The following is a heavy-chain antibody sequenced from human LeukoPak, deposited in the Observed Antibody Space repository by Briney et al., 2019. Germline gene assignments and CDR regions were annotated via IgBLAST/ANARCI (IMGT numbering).Heavy chain of an antibody. CDR1: GYSFTSYY. J-gene: IGHJ4*02. V-gene: IGHV1-46*01. CDR2: INPSGGST. Sequence: ASVKVSCKASGYSFTSYYMHWVRQAPGQGLEWLGIINPSGGSTTYAQKFQGRATMTRDTSTSTVYMELSSLRSEDTAVYYCARDATLTYSGSYYYFDYWGQGTLVTVSP. CDR3: ARDATLTYSGSYYYFDY. D-gene: IGHD1-26*01.